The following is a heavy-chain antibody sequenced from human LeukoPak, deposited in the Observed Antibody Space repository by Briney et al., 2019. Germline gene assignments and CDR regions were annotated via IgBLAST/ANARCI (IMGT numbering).Heavy chain of an antibody. V-gene: IGHV4-59*01. CDR3: VSGPSPETFQY. J-gene: IGHJ1*01. CDR2: IHSSGST. CDR1: GGSISSYY. Sequence: SETLSLTCSVSGGSISSYYWNWIRQSPGKGLEWIAYIHSSGSTSYNPSLKSRVTISDDTSKNQFPLKLTSVTAADTAVYYCVSGPSPETFQYWGQGTLVTVSS.